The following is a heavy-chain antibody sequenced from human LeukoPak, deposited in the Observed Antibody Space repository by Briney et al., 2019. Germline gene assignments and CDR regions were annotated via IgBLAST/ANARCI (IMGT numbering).Heavy chain of an antibody. CDR1: GFTFSSYS. Sequence: SGGSLRLPCAASGFTFSSYSMNWVRQAPGKGLEWVSSISSSSSYIYYADSMKGRFTISRDNAKNSLYLQMNSLRAEDTAIYYCTKDGRAKIVVVVAAKGRPYYFDYWGQGALVTVSS. CDR2: ISSSSSYI. V-gene: IGHV3-21*04. D-gene: IGHD2-15*01. CDR3: TKDGRAKIVVVVAAKGRPYYFDY. J-gene: IGHJ4*02.